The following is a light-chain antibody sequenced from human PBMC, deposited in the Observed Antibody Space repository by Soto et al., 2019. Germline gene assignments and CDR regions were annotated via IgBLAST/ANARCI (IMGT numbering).Light chain of an antibody. CDR1: SSDVGGYNY. V-gene: IGLV2-14*01. J-gene: IGLJ1*01. CDR3: SSYSTSTTPSYV. CDR2: DVT. Sequence: QSVLTQPASVSGFPRQSSTISCTETSSDVGGYNYVSWYQQPPGKAPKLMIYDVTNRPSGVSDRFSGSKSGNTASLTISGLRPEDEADYYCSSYSTSTTPSYVFGTGTKVTVL.